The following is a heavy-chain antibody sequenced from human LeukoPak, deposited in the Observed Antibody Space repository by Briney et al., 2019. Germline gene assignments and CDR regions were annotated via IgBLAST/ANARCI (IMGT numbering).Heavy chain of an antibody. V-gene: IGHV3-23*01. CDR2: ISGSGGST. J-gene: IGHJ4*02. D-gene: IGHD1-7*01. Sequence: GRSLRLSCAASGFTFSSYAMHWVRQAPGKGLEWVSAISGSGGSTYYADSVKGRFTISRDNSKNMLYLQMNSLRAEDTAEYYCAKEQRDWNYGVFDYWGQGTQITVSS. CDR3: AKEQRDWNYGVFDY. CDR1: GFTFSSYA.